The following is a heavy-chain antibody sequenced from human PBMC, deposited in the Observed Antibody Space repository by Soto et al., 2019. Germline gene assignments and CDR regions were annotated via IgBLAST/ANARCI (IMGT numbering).Heavy chain of an antibody. CDR2: ISGSGGST. J-gene: IGHJ3*02. V-gene: IGHV3-23*01. Sequence: GGSLRLSCAASGFTFSSYAMSWVRQAPGKGLEGVSAISGSGGSTYYAGSVKGRFTISRDNYKNTLYLQMNSLRAEDTAVYYCAKDKGSSGWSRIDAFDIWGQGTMVTVSS. CDR1: GFTFSSYA. D-gene: IGHD6-19*01. CDR3: AKDKGSSGWSRIDAFDI.